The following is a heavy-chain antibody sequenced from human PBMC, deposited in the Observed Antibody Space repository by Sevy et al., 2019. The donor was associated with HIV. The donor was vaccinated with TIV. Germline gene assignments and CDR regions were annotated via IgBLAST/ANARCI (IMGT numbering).Heavy chain of an antibody. CDR1: GGTFSSYA. V-gene: IGHV1-69*13. CDR3: ARVVTIFGVVVGFDP. Sequence: ASVKVSCKASGGTFSSYAISWVRQAPGQGLEWMGGIIPIFGTADYAQKFQGRVTITADESTSTAYMELSSLRSEDTAVYYCARVVTIFGVVVGFDPWGQGTLVTVSS. D-gene: IGHD3-3*01. J-gene: IGHJ5*02. CDR2: IIPIFGTA.